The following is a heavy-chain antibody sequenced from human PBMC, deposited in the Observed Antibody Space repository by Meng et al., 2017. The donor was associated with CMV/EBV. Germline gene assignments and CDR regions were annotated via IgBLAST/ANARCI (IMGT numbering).Heavy chain of an antibody. CDR3: ARVAFIVGATRYYGMDV. V-gene: IGHV3-21*01. CDR1: GFTFSSYS. J-gene: IGHJ6*02. CDR2: ISSSSSYI. D-gene: IGHD1-26*01. Sequence: GESLKISCAASGFTFSSYSMNWVRQAPGKGLEWVSSISSSSSYIYYADSVKGRFTISRDNAKNSLYLQMNSLRAEDTAVYYCARVAFIVGATRYYGMDVWGQGTTVTVSS.